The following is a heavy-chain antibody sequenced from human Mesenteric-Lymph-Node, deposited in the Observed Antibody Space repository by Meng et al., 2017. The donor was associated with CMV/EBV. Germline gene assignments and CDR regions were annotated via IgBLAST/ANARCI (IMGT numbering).Heavy chain of an antibody. CDR3: ARVEMATIVDAFDI. V-gene: IGHV3-9*01. Sequence: SLKISCEAFGFSFDDYAMHWVRQAPGKGLEWVSGIDWHGGNIAYADSVKGRFTISRDNAKNSLYLQMNSLRAEDTAVYYCARVEMATIVDAFDIWGQGTMVTVSS. CDR2: IDWHGGNI. J-gene: IGHJ3*02. CDR1: GFSFDDYA. D-gene: IGHD5-24*01.